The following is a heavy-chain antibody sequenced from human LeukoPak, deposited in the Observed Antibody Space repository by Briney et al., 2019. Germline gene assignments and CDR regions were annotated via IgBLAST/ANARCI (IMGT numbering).Heavy chain of an antibody. D-gene: IGHD3-22*01. CDR2: INPNSGGT. J-gene: IGHJ3*02. Sequence: GPSVKVSCKASGYTFTGYNMHWVRQAPGQGLEWMGWINPNSGGTNYAQKFQGRVTMTRDTSISTAYMELSRLRSDDTAVYYCARDHYYDSSGYYYDAFDIWGQGTMVTVSS. CDR1: GYTFTGYN. CDR3: ARDHYYDSSGYYYDAFDI. V-gene: IGHV1-2*02.